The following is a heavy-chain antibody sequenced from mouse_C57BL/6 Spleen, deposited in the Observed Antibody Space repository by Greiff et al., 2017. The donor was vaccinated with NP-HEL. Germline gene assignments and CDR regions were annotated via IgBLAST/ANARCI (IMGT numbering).Heavy chain of an antibody. CDR3: ARSSVITTVVADY. CDR2: IYPRSGNT. CDR1: GYTFTSYG. V-gene: IGHV1-81*01. Sequence: VQGVESGAELARPGASVKLSCKASGYTFTSYGISWVKQRTGQGLEWIGEIYPRSGNTYYNEKFKGKATLTADKSSSTAYMELRSLTSEDSAVYFCARSSVITTVVADYWGQGTTLTVSS. D-gene: IGHD1-1*01. J-gene: IGHJ2*01.